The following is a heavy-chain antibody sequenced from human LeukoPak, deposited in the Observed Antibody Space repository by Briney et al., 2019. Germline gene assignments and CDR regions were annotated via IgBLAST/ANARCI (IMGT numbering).Heavy chain of an antibody. CDR1: GYTFTSYG. CDR2: ISAYNGNT. V-gene: IGHV1-18*01. CDR3: ARDAEWELRAADLAY. Sequence: ASVKASCKASGYTFTSYGISWVRQAPGQGLEWMGLISAYNGNTNYAQKLQGRVTMTTDTSTSTAYMELRSLRSDDTAVYYCARDAEWELRAADLAYWGQGTLVTVSS. J-gene: IGHJ4*02. D-gene: IGHD1-26*01.